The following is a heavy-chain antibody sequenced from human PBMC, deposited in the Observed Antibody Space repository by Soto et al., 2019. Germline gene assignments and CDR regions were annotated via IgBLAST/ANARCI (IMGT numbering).Heavy chain of an antibody. D-gene: IGHD2-2*01. Sequence: QVQLQQWGAGLLKPSETLSLTCAVYGGSFSGYYWSWIRQPPGKGLEWIGEINHSGSTNYNPSLKSRVTTSVDTSKNQFSLKLSSVTAADTAVYYCARGEDCSSTSCYLSWFDPWGQGTLVTVSS. CDR2: INHSGST. CDR1: GGSFSGYY. V-gene: IGHV4-34*01. CDR3: ARGEDCSSTSCYLSWFDP. J-gene: IGHJ5*02.